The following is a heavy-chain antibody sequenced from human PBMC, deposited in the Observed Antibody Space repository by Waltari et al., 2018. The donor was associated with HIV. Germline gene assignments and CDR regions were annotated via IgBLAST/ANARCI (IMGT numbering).Heavy chain of an antibody. D-gene: IGHD1-26*01. Sequence: QVHVAESGGGVVQPGKSLRLSCVVSGFTFSDYGMHWVRQAPGRGVGWVAAKCCDGSQQSYAKSIQGRFTSARDTPINTVYLQMNSLISEETAVYYCAKAVFSGSYYADYWGQGTQVTVSS. CDR2: KCCDGSQQ. CDR3: AKAVFSGSYYADY. V-gene: IGHV3-30*18. J-gene: IGHJ4*02. CDR1: GFTFSDYG.